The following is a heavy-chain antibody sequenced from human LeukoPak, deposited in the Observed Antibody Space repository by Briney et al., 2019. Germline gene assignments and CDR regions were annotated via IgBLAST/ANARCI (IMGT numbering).Heavy chain of an antibody. CDR1: GASVSSGSYY. J-gene: IGHJ4*02. Sequence: SETLSLTCAVSGASVSSGSYYWSWIRQPPGKGLEWIGYIYYSGSTNYNPSLKSRVTISVDTSKNQFSLKLSSVTAADTAVYYCARGSRGYTYGWGQGTLVTVSS. CDR2: IYYSGST. CDR3: ARGSRGYTYG. V-gene: IGHV4-61*01. D-gene: IGHD5-18*01.